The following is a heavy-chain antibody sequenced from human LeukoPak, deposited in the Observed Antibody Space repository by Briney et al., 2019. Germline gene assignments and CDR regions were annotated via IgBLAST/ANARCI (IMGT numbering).Heavy chain of an antibody. CDR3: ARIATYCGGDCYYYYGMDV. J-gene: IGHJ6*02. D-gene: IGHD2-21*02. CDR2: IIPILGTA. CDR1: GGAFSSYA. Sequence: SVKVSCKASGGAFSSYAISWVRQAPGQGLEWMGGIIPILGTANYAQKFQGRVTITADESASTAYMELSSLRSEDTAVYYCARIATYCGGDCYYYYGMDVWGQGTTVTVSS. V-gene: IGHV1-69*13.